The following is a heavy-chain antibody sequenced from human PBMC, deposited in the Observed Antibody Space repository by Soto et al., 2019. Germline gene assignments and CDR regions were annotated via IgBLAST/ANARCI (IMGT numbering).Heavy chain of an antibody. CDR2: VTSRGDTT. Sequence: EVQLLQSGGGLVQPGGSLRLSCAASGFIFSNYAMNWVRQAPGKGLEWVSIVTSRGDTTYYADSVKGRFTIYRDNSKNTLYLKVNSLTAEDTAVDYCAKDRLGGGLDYWGPGNPGQRLL. V-gene: IGHV3-23*01. J-gene: IGHJ4*02. D-gene: IGHD3-16*01. CDR1: GFIFSNYA. CDR3: AKDRLGGGLDY.